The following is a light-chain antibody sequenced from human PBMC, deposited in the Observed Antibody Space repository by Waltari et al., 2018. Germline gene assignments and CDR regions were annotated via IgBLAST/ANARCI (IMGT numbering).Light chain of an antibody. CDR3: AVWDDALSGAV. J-gene: IGLJ3*02. CDR1: RSNIGNNY. Sequence: QSVVTQPPSASGTPGPRVTISCSGRRSNIGNNYVYWYQQLPGTAPKLFIHGNNQRPSGVPDRVSGSKSGNSACLAMSDRRSEDEADYYCAVWDDALSGAVFGGGTKLTVL. CDR2: GNN. V-gene: IGLV1-47*01.